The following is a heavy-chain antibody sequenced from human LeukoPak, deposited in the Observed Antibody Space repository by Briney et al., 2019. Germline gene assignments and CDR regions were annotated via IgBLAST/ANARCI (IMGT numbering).Heavy chain of an antibody. D-gene: IGHD3-3*01. J-gene: IGHJ6*03. CDR3: AKGPITIFGVVKYYYYYYMDV. Sequence: GGSLRLSCAASGFTFSSYGMHWVRQAPGKGLEWVAVISYDGSNKYYADSVKGRFTISRDNSKNTLYLQMNSLRAEDTAVYYCAKGPITIFGVVKYYYYYYMDVWGKGTTVTVSS. V-gene: IGHV3-30*18. CDR2: ISYDGSNK. CDR1: GFTFSSYG.